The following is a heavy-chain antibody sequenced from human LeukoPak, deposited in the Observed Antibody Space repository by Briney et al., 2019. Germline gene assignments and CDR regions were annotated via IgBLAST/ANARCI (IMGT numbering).Heavy chain of an antibody. D-gene: IGHD2-8*01. V-gene: IGHV1-69*01. Sequence: SVKVSCKASGGTFSSYAISWVRRAPGQGLEWMGGIIPIFGTANYAQKFQGRVTITADESTSTAYMELSSLRSEDTAVYYCARERYLRSYCTNGVCPFDYWGQGTLVTVSS. J-gene: IGHJ4*02. CDR3: ARERYLRSYCTNGVCPFDY. CDR1: GGTFSSYA. CDR2: IIPIFGTA.